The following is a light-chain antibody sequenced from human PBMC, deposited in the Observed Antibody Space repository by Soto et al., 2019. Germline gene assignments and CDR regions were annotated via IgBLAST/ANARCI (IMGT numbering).Light chain of an antibody. V-gene: IGKV1-33*01. CDR1: HDIGNY. J-gene: IGKJ4*01. CDR2: DSS. Sequence: DIQMTQSPSSLSASVGDRVTITCQASHDIGNYLNWYQQKPGKAPKVLIYDSSHLEAGVPSRFSGSGSATDFTFTISSLQPADIATYYCQQYDNLGLTFGGGTKVDIK. CDR3: QQYDNLGLT.